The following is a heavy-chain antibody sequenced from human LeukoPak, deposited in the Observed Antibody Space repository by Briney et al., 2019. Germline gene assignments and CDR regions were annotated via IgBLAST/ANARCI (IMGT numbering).Heavy chain of an antibody. J-gene: IGHJ4*02. V-gene: IGHV3-30*18. CDR1: GFTISSYG. CDR3: AKSGGTSSSGLGY. D-gene: IGHD6-19*01. CDR2: ISYDGSNK. Sequence: GGSLRLSCAASGFTISSYGMYWVRQAPGKGLEWVAVISYDGSNKYYADSVKGRFTISRDNSRNTLYLQMNSLRAEDTAVYYCAKSGGTSSSGLGYWGQGTLVTVSS.